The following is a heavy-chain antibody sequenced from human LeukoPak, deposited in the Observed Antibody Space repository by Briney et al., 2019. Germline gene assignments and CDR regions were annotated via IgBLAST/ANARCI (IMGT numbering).Heavy chain of an antibody. Sequence: GGSLRLSCTASGFPFIEYSMNWVRQAPGKGLEWISYIGIDSGNTKYADSVRGRFTISADKAKNSLYLQMNSLRVEGTAVYYCARDHNYAFDNWGQGTLVSAAS. CDR3: ARDHNYAFDN. CDR2: IGIDSGNT. D-gene: IGHD1-1*01. V-gene: IGHV3-48*01. CDR1: GFPFIEYS. J-gene: IGHJ4*02.